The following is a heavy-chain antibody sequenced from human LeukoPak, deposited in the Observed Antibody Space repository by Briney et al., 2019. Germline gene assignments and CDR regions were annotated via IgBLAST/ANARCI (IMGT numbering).Heavy chain of an antibody. V-gene: IGHV4-38-2*01. CDR1: GYSISSDYY. Sequence: PSETLSLTCAVSGYSISSDYYWGWIRQPPGKGLEWIGSMSHNGGTYYNPSLKSRVTISMDTSKNQFSLRLSSVTAADTAVYYCASYYASGVSAYNYYGMDVWGKGTTVTVSS. J-gene: IGHJ6*04. CDR2: MSHNGGT. D-gene: IGHD3-10*01. CDR3: ASYYASGVSAYNYYGMDV.